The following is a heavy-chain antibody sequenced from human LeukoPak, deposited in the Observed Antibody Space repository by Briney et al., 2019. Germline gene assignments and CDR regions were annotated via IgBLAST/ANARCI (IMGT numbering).Heavy chain of an antibody. CDR2: INQDGSEK. Sequence: GGSLRLSCGASGFTFRSYWMSWVRQAPGKGLEWVANINQDGSEKYYVDSVKGRFTISRDNAKNSLYLQMNSLRAEDTALYYCAREERRRYYDFWSGYQDFAFDYWGQGTLVTVSS. J-gene: IGHJ4*02. D-gene: IGHD3-3*01. V-gene: IGHV3-7*01. CDR1: GFTFRSYW. CDR3: AREERRRYYDFWSGYQDFAFDY.